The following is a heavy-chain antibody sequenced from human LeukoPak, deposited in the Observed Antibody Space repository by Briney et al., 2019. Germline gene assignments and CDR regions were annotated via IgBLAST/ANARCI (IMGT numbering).Heavy chain of an antibody. V-gene: IGHV3-7*01. J-gene: IGHJ4*02. Sequence: GGSLRLSCAASGFTFSNYAMSWVRQAPGKGLEWVANIKQDGSEKYYVDSVKGRFTISRDNAKNSLYLQMKSLRAEDTAVYYCARVKVDYDYVWGSYRDSYYFDYWGQGTLVTVSS. D-gene: IGHD3-16*02. CDR1: GFTFSNYA. CDR3: ARVKVDYDYVWGSYRDSYYFDY. CDR2: IKQDGSEK.